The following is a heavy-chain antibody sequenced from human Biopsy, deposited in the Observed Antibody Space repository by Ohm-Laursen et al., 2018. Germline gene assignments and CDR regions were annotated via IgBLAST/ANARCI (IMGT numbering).Heavy chain of an antibody. CDR1: GTSLSNFY. Sequence: SETLSLTCTVSGTSLSNFYWSWIRQPAGKGLEWIGRIFPTGITNYNPSLKSRVTMSVDTSKNEFSLRLRSVTAADTAMYYCASVVLGPTNDAFDLWGQGTMVVVSS. D-gene: IGHD3-22*01. J-gene: IGHJ3*01. V-gene: IGHV4-4*07. CDR2: IFPTGIT. CDR3: ASVVLGPTNDAFDL.